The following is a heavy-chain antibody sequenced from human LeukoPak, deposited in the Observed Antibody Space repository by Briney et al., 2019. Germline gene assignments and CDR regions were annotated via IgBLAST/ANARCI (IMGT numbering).Heavy chain of an antibody. V-gene: IGHV3-23*01. CDR3: VQGNALDY. Sequence: GGSLRLSCAASGFSFSTYDMSWARLPPGKGLEWVSSSSGSDVTTNYADSVRGRFTISRDNSKNMLYLQMNSLRAEDTALYYCVQGNALDYWGQGTLVTVSS. CDR2: SSGSDVTT. CDR1: GFSFSTYD. D-gene: IGHD3-10*01. J-gene: IGHJ4*02.